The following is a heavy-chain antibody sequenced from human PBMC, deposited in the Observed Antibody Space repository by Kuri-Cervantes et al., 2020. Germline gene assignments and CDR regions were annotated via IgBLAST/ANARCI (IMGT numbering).Heavy chain of an antibody. J-gene: IGHJ6*03. CDR3: ARDRTRYSYGPEVYYYYYYYMDV. CDR2: IKQDGSEK. D-gene: IGHD5-18*01. Sequence: GESLKISCAASGFTFSSYWMSWVRQAPGKGLEWVANIKQDGSEKYYVDSVKGRFTISRDNAKNSLYLQMNSLRAEDTAVYYCARDRTRYSYGPEVYYYYYYYMDVWGKGTTVTVSS. CDR1: GFTFSSYW. V-gene: IGHV3-7*01.